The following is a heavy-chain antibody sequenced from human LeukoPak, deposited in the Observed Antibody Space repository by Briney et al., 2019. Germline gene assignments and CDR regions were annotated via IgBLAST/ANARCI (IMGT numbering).Heavy chain of an antibody. CDR3: ARTYYDILTGYNPYFDY. V-gene: IGHV3-21*01. D-gene: IGHD3-9*01. Sequence: GGSLRLSCAASGFTFNTYTMNWVRQAPGKGLEWVSSITASSTAIYSADSVKGRFTISRDNAKNFLSLQMNSLRAEDTAVYYCARTYYDILTGYNPYFDYWGQGILVTVSS. CDR2: ITASSTAI. CDR1: GFTFNTYT. J-gene: IGHJ4*02.